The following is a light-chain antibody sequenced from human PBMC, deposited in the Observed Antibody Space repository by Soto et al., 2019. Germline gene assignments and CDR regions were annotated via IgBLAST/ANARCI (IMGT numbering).Light chain of an antibody. V-gene: IGKV3D-20*02. CDR3: QQRSNWLSIT. J-gene: IGKJ5*01. CDR1: QSVSSSS. Sequence: EIVLTQSPGTLSLSPGERATLSCRASQSVSSSSLAWYQQKPGQAPRLLIYGASRRATGIPDRFSGSGSGTDFTLTISRLEPEDFAVFYCQQRSNWLSITFGQGTRLEIK. CDR2: GAS.